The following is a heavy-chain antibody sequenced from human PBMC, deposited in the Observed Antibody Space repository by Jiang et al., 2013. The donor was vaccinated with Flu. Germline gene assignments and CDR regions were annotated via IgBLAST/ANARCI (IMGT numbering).Heavy chain of an antibody. CDR3: ARGRPYSSSWYANNWFDP. D-gene: IGHD6-13*01. J-gene: IGHJ5*02. CDR1: GGSFSGYY. CDR2: VNHSGST. V-gene: IGHV4-34*01. Sequence: ETLSLTCAVYGGSFSGYYWSWIRQPPREGGWSGLGKVNHSGSTNYNPSLKSRVTISVDTSKNQFSLKLSSVTAADTAVYYCARGRPYSSSWYANNWFDPWGQGTLVTVSS.